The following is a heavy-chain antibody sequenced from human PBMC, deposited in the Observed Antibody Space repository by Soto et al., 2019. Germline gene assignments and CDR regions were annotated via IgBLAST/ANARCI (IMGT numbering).Heavy chain of an antibody. CDR2: ISGSGGNT. CDR1: GFTFKSYT. J-gene: IGHJ6*02. D-gene: IGHD5-18*01. Sequence: PGGSLRLSCAAFGFTFKSYTMNWVRQAPGKGLEWVSSISGSGGNTYYADSGKGRFTIARDNSKSTLYLQMNSLRVEDTAIYYCAKGGYKYGYYYYGMDVWGQGTTVTVSS. CDR3: AKGGYKYGYYYYGMDV. V-gene: IGHV3-23*01.